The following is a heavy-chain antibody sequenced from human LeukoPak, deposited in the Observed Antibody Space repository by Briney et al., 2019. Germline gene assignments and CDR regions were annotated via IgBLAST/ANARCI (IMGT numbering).Heavy chain of an antibody. CDR3: ARNARYNWFDP. CDR1: GGSISPYY. V-gene: IGHV4-59*01. CDR2: IYYSGST. J-gene: IGHJ5*02. Sequence: SETLSLTCTVSGGSISPYYWSWIRQPPGKGLEWIGYIYYSGSTNYNPSLKSRVTISVDTSKNQFSLKVSSVTAADTAVYYCARNARYNWFDPWGQGTLVTVSS.